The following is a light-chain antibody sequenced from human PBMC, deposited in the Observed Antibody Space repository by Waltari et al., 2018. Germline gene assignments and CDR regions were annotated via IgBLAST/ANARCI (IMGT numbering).Light chain of an antibody. V-gene: IGKV3-15*01. J-gene: IGKJ2*01. Sequence: IVMTQSPATLSVSPGERVTLSCRARQSVSGNLAWYQQKPGQAPRLLMYGASPRAAGVPTRFSGSGSGTEFTVTISSLQSEDFAVYYCQQYNDWPQTFGQGTKLETK. CDR3: QQYNDWPQT. CDR2: GAS. CDR1: QSVSGN.